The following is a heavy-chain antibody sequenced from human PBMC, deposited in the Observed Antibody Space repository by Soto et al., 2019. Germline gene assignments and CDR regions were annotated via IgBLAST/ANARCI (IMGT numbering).Heavy chain of an antibody. Sequence: ASVKVSCKASGYTFTSYGISWVRQAPGQGLEWMGWISAYNGNTNYAQKLQGRVTMTTDTSTSTAYMELRGLRSDDTAVYYCARPYYCSSTSCYGFPDYWGQGTLVTVSS. CDR2: ISAYNGNT. J-gene: IGHJ4*02. V-gene: IGHV1-18*01. D-gene: IGHD2-2*01. CDR1: GYTFTSYG. CDR3: ARPYYCSSTSCYGFPDY.